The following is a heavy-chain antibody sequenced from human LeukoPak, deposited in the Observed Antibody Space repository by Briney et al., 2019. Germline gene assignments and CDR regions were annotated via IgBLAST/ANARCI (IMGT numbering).Heavy chain of an antibody. Sequence: ASVKVSCKASGYTFTSYGISWVRQAPGQGLEWMGWISAYNGNTNYAQKLQGRVTMTTDTSTSTAYMELRSLRSDDTAVYYCARGYYYGSGSYRYYYGMDVWGQGTTVTVSS. J-gene: IGHJ6*02. CDR2: ISAYNGNT. CDR1: GYTFTSYG. CDR3: ARGYYYGSGSYRYYYGMDV. D-gene: IGHD3-10*01. V-gene: IGHV1-18*01.